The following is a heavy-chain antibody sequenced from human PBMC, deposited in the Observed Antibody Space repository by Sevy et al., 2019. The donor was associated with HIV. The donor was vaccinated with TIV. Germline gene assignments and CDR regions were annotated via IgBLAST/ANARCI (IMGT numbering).Heavy chain of an antibody. CDR1: GGSFSGYY. CDR3: ARNVAAAGGNWFDP. D-gene: IGHD6-13*01. J-gene: IGHJ5*02. V-gene: IGHV4-34*01. Sequence: SETVSLTCAVYGGSFSGYYWSWIRQPPGKGLEWIGEINHSGSTNYNPSLKSRVTISVDTSKNQFSLKLSSVTAADTAVYYCARNVAAAGGNWFDPWGQGTLVTVSS. CDR2: INHSGST.